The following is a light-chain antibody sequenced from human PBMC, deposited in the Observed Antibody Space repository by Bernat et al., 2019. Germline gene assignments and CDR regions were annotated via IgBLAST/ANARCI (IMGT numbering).Light chain of an antibody. CDR3: QQYHKWAAT. J-gene: IGKJ3*01. V-gene: IGKV3-15*01. CDR1: QAVSSN. Sequence: EIVMTQSPDTLSVSPGERVTLSCRASQAVSSNLAWFRQKPGQAPSLVIYDASTRATGIPARFSGSGSGTEFTLTISSLQAEDFAVYYCQQYHKWAATFGPGTKVDIK. CDR2: DAS.